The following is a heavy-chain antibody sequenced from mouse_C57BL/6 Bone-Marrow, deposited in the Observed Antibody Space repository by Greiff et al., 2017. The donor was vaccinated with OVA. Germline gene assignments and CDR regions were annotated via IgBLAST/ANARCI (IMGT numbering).Heavy chain of an antibody. Sequence: EVQLVESGGGLVKPGGSLKLSCAASGFTFSDYGMHWVRQAPEKGLEWVAYISSGSSTIYYADKVKGRFTISRDNAKNTLFLQMTSLRSEDTAMYYCARRGGKRGYYYAMDYWGQGTSVTVSS. V-gene: IGHV5-17*01. J-gene: IGHJ4*01. D-gene: IGHD2-1*01. CDR1: GFTFSDYG. CDR3: ARRGGKRGYYYAMDY. CDR2: ISSGSSTI.